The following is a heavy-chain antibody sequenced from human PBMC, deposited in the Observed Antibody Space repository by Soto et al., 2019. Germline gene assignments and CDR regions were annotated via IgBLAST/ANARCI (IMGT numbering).Heavy chain of an antibody. CDR3: AKGCYGDFDY. V-gene: IGHV3-9*01. J-gene: IGHJ4*02. Sequence: EVQLVESGGGLVQPGRSLRLSCAASGFTFDDYAMHWVRQAPGKGLEWVSGISWNSGSIGYADSVKGRFTISRDNAKNSLYLQMNSLRAEDTALYYCAKGCYGDFDYWGQGTLVTVSS. CDR1: GFTFDDYA. CDR2: ISWNSGSI. D-gene: IGHD4-17*01.